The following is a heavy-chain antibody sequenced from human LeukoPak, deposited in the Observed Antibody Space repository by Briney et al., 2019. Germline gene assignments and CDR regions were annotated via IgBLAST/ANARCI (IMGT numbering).Heavy chain of an antibody. J-gene: IGHJ5*02. CDR2: INPNSGGT. CDR1: GYTFTGYC. V-gene: IGHV1-2*02. CDR3: ARGGSGSYFSWLDP. D-gene: IGHD3-10*01. Sequence: ASVKVSCKASGYTFTGYCIHWVRQAPGQGLECVGWINPNSGGTNYAQKFQGRVTMARDTSISTAYMELSRLRSDDTAVYYCARGGSGSYFSWLDPWGQGTLVTVSS.